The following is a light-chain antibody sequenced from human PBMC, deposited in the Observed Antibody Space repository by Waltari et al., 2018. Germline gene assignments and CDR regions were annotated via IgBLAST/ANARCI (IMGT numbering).Light chain of an antibody. CDR1: SSNIGAGYD. Sequence: QSVLTQPPSVSGAPGQRVTISCTGSSSNIGAGYDVHWYQQLPGTAPKLLIYGNSNRPSGVPDRFSGSKSGTSASLAITGLQGEEEADYYCQSYDSSLSWVFGGGTKLTVL. J-gene: IGLJ3*02. CDR3: QSYDSSLSWV. V-gene: IGLV1-40*01. CDR2: GNS.